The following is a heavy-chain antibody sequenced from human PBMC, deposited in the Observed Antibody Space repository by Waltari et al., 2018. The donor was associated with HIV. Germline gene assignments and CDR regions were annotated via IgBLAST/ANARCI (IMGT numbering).Heavy chain of an antibody. CDR2: FSLDSDRI. V-gene: IGHV3-9*01. Sequence: EVQLVESGGGLVRPGGSLRRSCAVSGFTFDKYAMLWVRQVPGKGLEWVSGFSLDSDRIDYADSVKGRFTVSRDNAKNSLYLQMNSLRVEDTALYYCGKDLTPGGLDVWGQGTTVIVSS. CDR1: GFTFDKYA. J-gene: IGHJ6*02. CDR3: GKDLTPGGLDV.